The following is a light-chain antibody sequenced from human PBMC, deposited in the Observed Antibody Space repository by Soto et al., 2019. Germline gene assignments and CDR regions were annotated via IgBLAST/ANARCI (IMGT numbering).Light chain of an antibody. J-gene: IGKJ4*01. CDR1: QSVLYSSNNKNY. CDR2: WAS. V-gene: IGKV4-1*01. Sequence: DIVMTQSPDSLAVSLGERATINCESSQSVLYSSNNKNYLAWYQQKVGQPPKLLIYWASIRESGVPDRFSGSGSGTDFTLTISSLQAEDVAVYYCQQYYSTPLTFGGGTKVEIK. CDR3: QQYYSTPLT.